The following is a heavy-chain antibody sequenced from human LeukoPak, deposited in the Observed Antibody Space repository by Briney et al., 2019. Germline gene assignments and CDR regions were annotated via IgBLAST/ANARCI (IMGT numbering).Heavy chain of an antibody. CDR1: GYTLRNYD. V-gene: IGHV1-69*13. CDR3: ARGSGTVVTPVRDYFDY. Sequence: ASVKVSCKASGYTLRNYDISWVRQAPGQGLEWMGGIIPIFGTANYAQKFQGRVTITADESTSTAYMELSSLRSEDTAVYYCARGSGTVVTPVRDYFDYWGQGTLVTVSS. J-gene: IGHJ4*02. CDR2: IIPIFGTA. D-gene: IGHD4-23*01.